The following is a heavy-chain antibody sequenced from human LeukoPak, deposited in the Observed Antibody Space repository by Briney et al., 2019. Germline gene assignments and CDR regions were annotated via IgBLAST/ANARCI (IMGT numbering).Heavy chain of an antibody. Sequence: PSETLSLTCTVSGGSISSSSYYWSWIRQPPGKGLEWIGYIYYSGSTNYNPSLKSRVTISVDTSKNQFSLKLSSVTAADTAVYYCARHGSKGSDYWGQGTLVTVSS. CDR1: GGSISSSSYY. V-gene: IGHV4-61*05. CDR2: IYYSGST. D-gene: IGHD2-2*03. J-gene: IGHJ4*02. CDR3: ARHGSKGSDY.